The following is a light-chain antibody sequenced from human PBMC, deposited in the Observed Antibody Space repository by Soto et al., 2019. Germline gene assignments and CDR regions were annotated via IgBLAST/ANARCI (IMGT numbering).Light chain of an antibody. Sequence: DIQMTQSPSSLSAFLGDRVTITCRASQGIRDDLGCYQQKPGRAPERLISAASSLQSGVPSRFSGSASGTQFTLTVGSLLPEDFATYCCLQRNSYPRPFGQGTKVEIK. CDR2: AAS. CDR1: QGIRDD. CDR3: LQRNSYPRP. J-gene: IGKJ1*01. V-gene: IGKV1-17*01.